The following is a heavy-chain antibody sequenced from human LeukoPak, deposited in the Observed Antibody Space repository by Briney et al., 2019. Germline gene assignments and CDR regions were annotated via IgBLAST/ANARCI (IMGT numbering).Heavy chain of an antibody. V-gene: IGHV4-59*12. D-gene: IGHD3-10*01. CDR2: IYYSGST. CDR3: ARAHSRGYYFDY. J-gene: IGHJ4*02. CDR1: GGSINNYY. Sequence: SETLSLTCTVSGGSINNYYWSWIRQPPGKGLEWIGYIYYSGSTNYNPSLKSRVTMSVDTSKNQFSLKLSSVTAADTAVYYCARAHSRGYYFDYWGQGTLVTVSS.